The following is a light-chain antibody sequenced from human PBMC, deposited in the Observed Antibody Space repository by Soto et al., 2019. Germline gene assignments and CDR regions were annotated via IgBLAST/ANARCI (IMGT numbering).Light chain of an antibody. J-gene: IGKJ1*01. CDR1: QSVSSSY. CDR2: GAS. CDR3: QQYGNLPRT. Sequence: IVLTQSPGTLSLSPGERATLSFRASQSVSSSYLAWYQQKPGQAPRLLIYGASSRATGIPDRFSGSGSGTEFTLTIARLEPEDFAVYYCQQYGNLPRTFGQGTKVDIK. V-gene: IGKV3-20*01.